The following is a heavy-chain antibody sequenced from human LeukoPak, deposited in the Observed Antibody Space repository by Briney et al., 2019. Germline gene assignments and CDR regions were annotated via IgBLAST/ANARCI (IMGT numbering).Heavy chain of an antibody. D-gene: IGHD6-6*01. CDR1: GFTFSSYS. V-gene: IGHV3-21*01. CDR3: AGIAARQRAFDI. Sequence: GGSLRLSCAAAGFTFSSYSMNWVRQAPGKGLEWVSSISSSSSYIYYADSVKGRFTISRDNAKNSLYLQMNSLRAEDTAVYYCAGIAARQRAFDIWGQGTMVTVSS. CDR2: ISSSSSYI. J-gene: IGHJ3*02.